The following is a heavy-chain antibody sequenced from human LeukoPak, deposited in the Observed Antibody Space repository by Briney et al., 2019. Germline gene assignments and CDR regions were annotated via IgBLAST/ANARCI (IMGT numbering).Heavy chain of an antibody. CDR2: ISSSSTI. D-gene: IGHD3-22*01. CDR1: GFTFSSYS. J-gene: IGHJ4*02. CDR3: ARDRDSSGYYDY. Sequence: PGGSLRLSCAASGFTFSSYSMNWVRQAPGKGLEWVSYISSSSTIYYADSVKGRFTISRDNAKSSLYLQMNSLRDEDTAVYYCARDRDSSGYYDYWGQGTLVTVSS. V-gene: IGHV3-48*02.